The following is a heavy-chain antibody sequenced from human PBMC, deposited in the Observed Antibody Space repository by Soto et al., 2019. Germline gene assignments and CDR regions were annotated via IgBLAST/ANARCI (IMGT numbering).Heavy chain of an antibody. CDR2: IFHSGST. D-gene: IGHD5-18*01. CDR1: DGSISSGGYY. V-gene: IGHV4-30-2*01. J-gene: IGHJ4*02. CDR3: ARVDTAMVTFDY. Sequence: PSETLSLTCTVSDGSISSGGYYWSWIRQQPGKGLEWIGYIFHSGSTYYNPSLKSRVTISVDRSKNQFSLKLSSVTAADTAVYYCARVDTAMVTFDYWGQGTLVTVSS.